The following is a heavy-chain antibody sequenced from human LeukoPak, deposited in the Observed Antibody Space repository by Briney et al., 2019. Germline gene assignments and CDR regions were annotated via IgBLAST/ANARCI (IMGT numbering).Heavy chain of an antibody. CDR3: AKGGGSDFFDY. CDR1: GFAFGSYA. CDR2: ISSNAFST. J-gene: IGHJ4*02. D-gene: IGHD5-12*01. V-gene: IGHV3-23*01. Sequence: GGSLRLSCAASGFAFGSYAMSWVRQAPGKGLEWVSAISSNAFSTYYADSVKGRFTISRDNSKNTLYLQMNSLRSDDTAVYYCAKGGGSDFFDYWGQGTLVTVSS.